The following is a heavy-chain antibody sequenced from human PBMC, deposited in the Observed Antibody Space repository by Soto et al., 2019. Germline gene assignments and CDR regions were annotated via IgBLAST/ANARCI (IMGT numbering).Heavy chain of an antibody. Sequence: PSETLSLTCAVYGGSFSGYYWSWIRQPPGKGLEWIGEISHSGSTNYNPSLKSRVTISVDTSKNQFSLKLSSVTAADTAVYYCARLVYGDYGYYFDYWGQGTLVTVSS. CDR1: GGSFSGYY. V-gene: IGHV4-34*01. CDR2: ISHSGST. CDR3: ARLVYGDYGYYFDY. J-gene: IGHJ4*02. D-gene: IGHD4-17*01.